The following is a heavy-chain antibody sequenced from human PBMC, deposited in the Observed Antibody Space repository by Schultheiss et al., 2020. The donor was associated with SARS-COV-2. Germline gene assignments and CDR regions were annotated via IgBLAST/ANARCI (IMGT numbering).Heavy chain of an antibody. CDR1: GGSISSSNW. V-gene: IGHV4-4*02. D-gene: IGHD3-10*01. CDR2: INHSGST. CDR3: ARIGMVRAVRDAFDT. Sequence: SETLSLTCAVSGGSISSSNWWSWVRQPPGKGLEWIGEINHSGSTNYNPSLKSRVTISVDTSKNQFSLKLSSVTAADTALYYCARIGMVRAVRDAFDTWGQGTMVTVSS. J-gene: IGHJ3*02.